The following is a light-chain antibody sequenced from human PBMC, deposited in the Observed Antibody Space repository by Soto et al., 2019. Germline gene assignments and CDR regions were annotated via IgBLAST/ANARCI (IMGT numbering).Light chain of an antibody. Sequence: QSALSQPPSASGTPGQRVTISCSGSSSNIGSNTVNWYQQFPGTAPKLLMYSNDQRPSGVPDRVSGSKSGTSASLAISGLQSEDEADFYCAAWDDSLNGWVFGGGTKLTVL. CDR2: SND. CDR1: SSNIGSNT. CDR3: AAWDDSLNGWV. J-gene: IGLJ3*02. V-gene: IGLV1-44*01.